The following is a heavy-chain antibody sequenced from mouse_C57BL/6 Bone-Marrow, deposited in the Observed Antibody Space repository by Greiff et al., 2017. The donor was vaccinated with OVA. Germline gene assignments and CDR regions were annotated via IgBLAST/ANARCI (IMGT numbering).Heavy chain of an antibody. Sequence: EVNVVESGGGLVKPGWSLKLSCAASGFTFSSYAMSWVRQTPEKRLEWVATISDGGSYTYYPDNVKGRFTISRDNAKNNLYLQMSHLKSEDTAMYYCARIYYYAPFAYWGQGTLVTVSA. D-gene: IGHD1-1*01. CDR1: GFTFSSYA. CDR3: ARIYYYAPFAY. J-gene: IGHJ3*01. CDR2: ISDGGSYT. V-gene: IGHV5-4*03.